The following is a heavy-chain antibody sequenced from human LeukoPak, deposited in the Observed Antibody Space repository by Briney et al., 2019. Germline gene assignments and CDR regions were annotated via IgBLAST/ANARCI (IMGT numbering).Heavy chain of an antibody. V-gene: IGHV3-66*03. J-gene: IGHJ6*04. CDR3: ARDTDCSGMDV. CDR1: GFTVSSNC. CDR2: IYSGGYSGVNT. Sequence: GGSLRLSCAASGFTVSSNCMSWVRQAPGTGLEWVSLIYSGGYSGVNTYYADSVKGRFTVSRDNSKNTLYLQMNSLRAEDTAVYYCARDTDCSGMDVWGKGTTVTVSS. D-gene: IGHD2-21*02.